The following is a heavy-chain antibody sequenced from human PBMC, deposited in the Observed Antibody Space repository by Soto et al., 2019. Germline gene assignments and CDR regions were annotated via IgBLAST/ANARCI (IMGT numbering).Heavy chain of an antibody. V-gene: IGHV1-46*03. J-gene: IGHJ4*02. CDR3: ARGGGWLQSVDY. CDR2: INPSGGST. CDR1: GYTFTSYY. Sequence: QVQLVQSGAEVKKPGASVKVSCKASGYTFTSYYMHWVRQAPGQGLEWMGIINPSGGSTSYAQKFQGRLTMTRDTSTYTVYMELRSLRSEDTAVYYCARGGGWLQSVDYWGQGTLVTVSS. D-gene: IGHD5-12*01.